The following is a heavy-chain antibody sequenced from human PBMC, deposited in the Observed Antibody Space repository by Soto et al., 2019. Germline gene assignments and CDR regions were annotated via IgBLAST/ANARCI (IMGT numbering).Heavy chain of an antibody. CDR1: GGSFSGYY. CDR3: ARGGRGDSGYEVLNGMDG. D-gene: IGHD5-12*01. Sequence: PSETLSLTCAVYGGSFSGYYWSWIRQPPGKGLEWIGEINHSGSTNYNPSLKSRVTISVDTSKNQFSLKLSSVTAADTAVYYCARGGRGDSGYEVLNGMDGWGKGTTVTVSS. CDR2: INHSGST. V-gene: IGHV4-34*01. J-gene: IGHJ6*04.